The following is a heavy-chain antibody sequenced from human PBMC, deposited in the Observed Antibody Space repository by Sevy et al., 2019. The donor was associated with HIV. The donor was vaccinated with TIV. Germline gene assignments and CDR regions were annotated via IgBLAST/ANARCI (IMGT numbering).Heavy chain of an antibody. Sequence: ASVKVSCKVSGYTLTELSMHWGRQAPGKGLESIVGFDPEDGETIYEQKFQGRVTMTEDPSNETAYMELSSLRSEDTAVYYCATRFSSSWYTDDAFDIWGQGTMVTVSS. CDR2: FDPEDGET. CDR1: GYTLTELS. V-gene: IGHV1-24*01. D-gene: IGHD6-13*01. J-gene: IGHJ3*02. CDR3: ATRFSSSWYTDDAFDI.